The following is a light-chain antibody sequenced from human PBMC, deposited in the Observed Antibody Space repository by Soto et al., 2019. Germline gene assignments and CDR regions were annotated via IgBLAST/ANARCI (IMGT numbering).Light chain of an antibody. Sequence: DIQMTQSPSTLSASVGDRVVITCRASQNINKWLAWYQQKPGKAPKFLIYDASTLETGVPSRFSGSGSGTEFTLTISSLQPDDFATFYCQQYDTFPRTFGHGTKVDIK. CDR2: DAS. V-gene: IGKV1-5*01. CDR3: QQYDTFPRT. CDR1: QNINKW. J-gene: IGKJ1*01.